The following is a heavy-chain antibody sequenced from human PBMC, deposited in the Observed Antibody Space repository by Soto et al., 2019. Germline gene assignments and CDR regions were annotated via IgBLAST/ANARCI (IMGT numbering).Heavy chain of an antibody. J-gene: IGHJ6*03. CDR2: IYYSGST. D-gene: IGHD6-19*01. CDR3: ARHRDSSGWDYYMDV. CDR1: GGSISSSSYY. Sequence: QLQLQESGPGLVKPSETLSLTCTVSGGSISSSSYYWGWIRQPPGKGLECIGSIYYSGSTFYNPSLKSRVTISVDTSKNQFSLRLSSVTAADTAVYFCARHRDSSGWDYYMDVWGKGTTVTVSS. V-gene: IGHV4-39*01.